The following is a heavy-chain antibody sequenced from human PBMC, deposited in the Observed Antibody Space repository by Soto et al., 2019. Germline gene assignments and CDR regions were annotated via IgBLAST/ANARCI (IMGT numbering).Heavy chain of an antibody. D-gene: IGHD3-22*01. V-gene: IGHV3-30*18. CDR2: ISYDGGSK. CDR1: GLTFSTYG. CDR3: AKEQLAMTVVVADYFDS. J-gene: IGHJ4*02. Sequence: ESGGGVVQPGKSLRLSCAASGLTFSTYGIHWVRQAPGTGLEWVALISYDGGSKYYGDSVKGRFIISRDNSHNTVSLQMNSLRADDTAVYFCAKEQLAMTVVVADYFDSWGQGTLVTVSS.